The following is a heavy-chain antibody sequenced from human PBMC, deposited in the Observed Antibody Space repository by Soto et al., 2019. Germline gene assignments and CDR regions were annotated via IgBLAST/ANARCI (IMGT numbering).Heavy chain of an antibody. CDR3: ARWEGMCTMLLGFSAIDF. D-gene: IGHD3-22*01. J-gene: IGHJ4*03. V-gene: IGHV4-31*03. CDR2: IYYSGST. Sequence: SETLSLTCTVSGGSISSGGYYWSWIRQHPGKGLEWIGYIYYSGSTYYNPSLKSRVTISVDTSKNQFSLKLSSVTAADTAVYYCARWEGMCTMLLGFSAIDFRGPGTMVTVSS. CDR1: GGSISSGGYY.